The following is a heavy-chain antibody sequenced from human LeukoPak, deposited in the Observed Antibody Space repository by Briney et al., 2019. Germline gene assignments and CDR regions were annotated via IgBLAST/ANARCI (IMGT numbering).Heavy chain of an antibody. CDR1: GFTFNNYW. D-gene: IGHD6-19*01. Sequence: QPGGSLRLSCAASGFTFNNYWMAWVRQAPGKGLGWVANIKQDGSEKYYVDSVKGRFTISRDNAKNSLYLHMNSLRAEDAAVYYCARDGWPFDYWGQGTLVTVSS. CDR2: IKQDGSEK. J-gene: IGHJ4*02. V-gene: IGHV3-7*04. CDR3: ARDGWPFDY.